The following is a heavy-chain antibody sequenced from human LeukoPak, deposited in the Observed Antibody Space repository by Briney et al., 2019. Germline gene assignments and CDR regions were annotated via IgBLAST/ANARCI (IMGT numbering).Heavy chain of an antibody. CDR2: IYTSGST. CDR1: GGSISSYY. CDR3: ARGELEWFGELFDYYYYYMDV. D-gene: IGHD3-10*01. J-gene: IGHJ6*03. Sequence: SETLSLTCTVSGGSISSYYWSWIRQPAGKGLEWIGRIYTSGSTNYNPSLKSRVTMSVDTSKNQFSLKLSSVTAADTAVYYCARGELEWFGELFDYYYYYMDVWGKGTTVTVSS. V-gene: IGHV4-4*07.